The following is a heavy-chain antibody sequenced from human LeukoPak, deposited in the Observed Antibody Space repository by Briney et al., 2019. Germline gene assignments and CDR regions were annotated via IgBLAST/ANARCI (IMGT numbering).Heavy chain of an antibody. CDR3: AHRPVAYRGGDCAWFDP. V-gene: IGHV2-5*01. Sequence: SGPTLVNPTQTLTLTCTFSGFSLSTSGVGVGWIRQPPGKALEWLALIYWNDDKRYSPSLKSRLTITKDTSKNQVVLTMTNMDPVDTATYYCAHRPVAYRGGDCAWFDPWGQGTLVTVSS. D-gene: IGHD2-21*02. CDR1: GFSLSTSGVG. J-gene: IGHJ5*02. CDR2: IYWNDDK.